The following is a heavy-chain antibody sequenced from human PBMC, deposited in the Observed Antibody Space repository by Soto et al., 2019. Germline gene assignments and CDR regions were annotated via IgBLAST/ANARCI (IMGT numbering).Heavy chain of an antibody. CDR3: ARFRRNYFDY. V-gene: IGHV4-59*02. CDR1: GDSVSGFY. D-gene: IGHD3-10*01. CDR2: INYVGRTS. J-gene: IGHJ4*02. Sequence: QVQLQESGPGLVKPSETLSLTCTVSGDSVSGFYWSWIRQTPGKGLEWIGYINYVGRTSYYSPSLQSRVTISLDSSKNQFSLILSSVTAADTAVYFCARFRRNYFDYWGQGTQVTVSS.